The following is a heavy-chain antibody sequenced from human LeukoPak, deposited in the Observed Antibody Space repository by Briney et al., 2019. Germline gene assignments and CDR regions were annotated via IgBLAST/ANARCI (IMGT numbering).Heavy chain of an antibody. CDR1: GYTFTSYG. CDR3: ARRTTYYDILTGYYTDWFDP. D-gene: IGHD3-9*01. Sequence: GASVKVSCKASGYTFTSYGISWVRQAPGQGLERMGWISAYNGNTNYAQKLQGRVTMTTDTSTSTAYMELRSLRSDDTAVYYCARRTTYYDILTGYYTDWFDPWGQGTLVTVSS. CDR2: ISAYNGNT. J-gene: IGHJ5*02. V-gene: IGHV1-18*01.